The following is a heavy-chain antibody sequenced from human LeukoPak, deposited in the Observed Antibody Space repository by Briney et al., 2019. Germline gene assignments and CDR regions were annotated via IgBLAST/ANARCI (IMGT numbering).Heavy chain of an antibody. CDR3: AADLMPQTGYAYGMGV. CDR1: GFTFTTSA. J-gene: IGHJ6*02. D-gene: IGHD5-12*01. Sequence: SVKVSCKASGFTFTTSAMQWARQARGQRLEWIGWIVVDTGYTNYAQTFQERLTITRDMSTSTAYMDLSSLRSEDTAVYYCAADLMPQTGYAYGMGVWGQGTTVTVSS. CDR2: IVVDTGYT. V-gene: IGHV1-58*02.